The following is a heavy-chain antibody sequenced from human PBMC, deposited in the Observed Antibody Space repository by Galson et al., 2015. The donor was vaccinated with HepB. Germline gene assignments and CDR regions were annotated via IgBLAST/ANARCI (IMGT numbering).Heavy chain of an antibody. V-gene: IGHV4-34*01. CDR1: GGSFSGYY. CDR2: INHSGST. Sequence: ETLSLTCAVYGGSFSGYYWSWIRQPPGKGLEWIGEINHSGSTNYNPSLKSRVTISVDTSKNQFSLKLSSVTAADTAVYYCARGHVSVSLYDYVWGSYRSNLFDYWGQGTLVTVSS. CDR3: ARGHVSVSLYDYVWGSYRSNLFDY. D-gene: IGHD3-16*02. J-gene: IGHJ4*02.